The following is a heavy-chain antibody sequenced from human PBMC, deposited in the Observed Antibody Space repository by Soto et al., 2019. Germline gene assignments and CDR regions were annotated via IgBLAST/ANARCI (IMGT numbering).Heavy chain of an antibody. CDR3: ARVGWTTVGYYFDY. V-gene: IGHV4-59*01. CDR2: IYYTGST. Sequence: SETLSLTCTVSGGSISSYYWSWIRQPPGKGLEWIGYIYYTGSTNYNPSLKSRVTISVDTSKNQFSLKLSSVTAADTAVYYCARVGWTTVGYYFDYWGQGTLVTVSS. D-gene: IGHD4-17*01. CDR1: GGSISSYY. J-gene: IGHJ4*02.